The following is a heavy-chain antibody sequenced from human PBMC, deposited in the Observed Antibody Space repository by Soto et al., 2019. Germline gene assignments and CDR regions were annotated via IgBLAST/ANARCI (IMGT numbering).Heavy chain of an antibody. D-gene: IGHD6-13*01. J-gene: IGHJ4*02. CDR3: AIGGRIAAPVPCDY. CDR2: IWYDGSNK. V-gene: IGHV3-33*01. Sequence: QVQLVESGGGVVQPGRSLRLSCAASGFTFSDYGMHWVRQAPGKGLEWVAIIWYDGSNKYYADSVKGRFTISRDNSKNTLFLQMNSLRAEDTAVYYCAIGGRIAAPVPCDYWGQGNLVTVSS. CDR1: GFTFSDYG.